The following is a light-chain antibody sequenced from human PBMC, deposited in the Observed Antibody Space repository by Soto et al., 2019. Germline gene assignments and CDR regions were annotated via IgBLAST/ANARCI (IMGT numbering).Light chain of an antibody. V-gene: IGKV1-39*01. J-gene: IGKJ1*01. Sequence: DIIMTQSPASLSASVGDRVTLTCRASQTSGSYLHWYQKKPGKAPNPLIYEASSIQSVVPSRFSGGGSGTEFTLSISRLPPDDLANCYSQQYNRYCTFGQGTKVDI. CDR3: QQYNRYCT. CDR2: EAS. CDR1: QTSGSY.